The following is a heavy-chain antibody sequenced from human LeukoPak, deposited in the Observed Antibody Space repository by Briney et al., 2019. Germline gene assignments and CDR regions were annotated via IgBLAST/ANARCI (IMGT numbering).Heavy chain of an antibody. V-gene: IGHV3-53*01. CDR1: GFAVSTNY. D-gene: IGHD5-18*01. J-gene: IGHJ4*02. CDR3: AGKRGYSYGYDY. CDR2: IYSGGST. Sequence: GGSLRLSYAASGFAVSTNYMSWVRQAPGKGLEWVSIIYSGGSTYYADSVKGRFTISKDSSKNTLYFQMNSLRAEDTAVYYCAGKRGYSYGYDYWGQGTLVTVSS.